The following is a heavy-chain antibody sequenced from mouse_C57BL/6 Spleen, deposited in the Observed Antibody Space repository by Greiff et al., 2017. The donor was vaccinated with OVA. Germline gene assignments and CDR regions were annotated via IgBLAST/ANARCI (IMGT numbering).Heavy chain of an antibody. Sequence: EVTLVESGGGLVQPGGSLSLSCAASGFTFTDYYMSWFRQPPGKALAWLGFIRNKANGYTTEYHASVKGRFTTSRDNSQSILYLQMSALIAEDSAAYYCARSRNCAYWYFDVWGTGTTVTVSS. CDR1: GFTFTDYY. CDR3: ARSRNCAYWYFDV. J-gene: IGHJ1*03. CDR2: IRNKANGYTT. V-gene: IGHV7-3*01. D-gene: IGHD2-1*01.